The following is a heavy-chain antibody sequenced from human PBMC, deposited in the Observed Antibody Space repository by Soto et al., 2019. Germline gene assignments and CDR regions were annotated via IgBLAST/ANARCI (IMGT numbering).Heavy chain of an antibody. J-gene: IGHJ6*02. CDR2: IWYDGSNK. CDR1: GFTFSSYG. CDR3: ARDRYYYGSGSYPSV. V-gene: IGHV3-33*01. D-gene: IGHD3-10*01. Sequence: GGSLRLSCAASGFTFSSYGMHWVRQAPGKGLEWVAVIWYDGSNKYYADSVKGRFTISRDNSKNTLYLQMNSLRAEDTAVYYCARDRYYYGSGSYPSVWGQGTTVTVSS.